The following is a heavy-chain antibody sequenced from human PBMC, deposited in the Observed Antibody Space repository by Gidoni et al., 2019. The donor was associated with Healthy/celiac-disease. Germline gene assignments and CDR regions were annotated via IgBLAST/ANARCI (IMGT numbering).Heavy chain of an antibody. D-gene: IGHD3-16*01. CDR1: GFTFSNAW. V-gene: IGHV3-15*01. Sequence: EVQLVESGGGLVKPGGSLRLSCAASGFTFSNAWMSWVRQAPGKGLEWVGRIKSKTDGGTTDYAAPVKGRFTISRDDSKNTLYLQMNSLKTEDTAVYYCTTDWALGGYYYYGMDVWGQGTTVTVSS. J-gene: IGHJ6*02. CDR2: IKSKTDGGTT. CDR3: TTDWALGGYYYYGMDV.